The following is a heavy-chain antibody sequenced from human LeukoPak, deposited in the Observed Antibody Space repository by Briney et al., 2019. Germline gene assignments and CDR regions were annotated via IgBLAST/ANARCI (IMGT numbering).Heavy chain of an antibody. CDR1: GFTFSSYE. CDR3: ARGAVWFGELLPYDY. J-gene: IGHJ4*02. Sequence: GGSLRLPCAASGFTFSSYEMNWVRQAPGKGLEWVSYISSSGSTIYYADSVKGRFTISRDNAKNSLYLQMNSLRAEDTAVYYCARGAVWFGELLPYDYWGQGTLVTVSS. D-gene: IGHD3-10*01. V-gene: IGHV3-48*03. CDR2: ISSSGSTI.